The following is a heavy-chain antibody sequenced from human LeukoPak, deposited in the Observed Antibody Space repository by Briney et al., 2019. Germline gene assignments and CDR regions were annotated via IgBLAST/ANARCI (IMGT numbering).Heavy chain of an antibody. Sequence: SGPTLVNPTQTLTLTCTFSGFSLSTSGMCVSWIRQPPGKALEWLARIDWDDDKYYSTSLKTRLSISKDTSKDQVVLTMTNMDPVDTATYYCARILASGGTIDYWGQGTLVTVSS. V-gene: IGHV2-70*11. D-gene: IGHD3-10*01. CDR1: GFSLSTSGMC. CDR3: ARILASGGTIDY. CDR2: IDWDDDK. J-gene: IGHJ4*02.